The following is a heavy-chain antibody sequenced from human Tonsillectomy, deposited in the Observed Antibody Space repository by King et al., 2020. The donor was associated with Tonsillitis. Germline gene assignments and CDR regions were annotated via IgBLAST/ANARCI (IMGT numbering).Heavy chain of an antibody. CDR1: GGSISSSSYY. V-gene: IGHV4-39*01. J-gene: IGHJ4*02. Sequence: LQLQESGPGLVKPSETLSLIWIVSGGSISSSSYYWGWIRQPPGKGLEWIGTIYYSGSTYYNRSYKSRVTISVDMSKNQFSLKLSSVTAADTAVYYCARLSPGRYSYGYHPGHYFDYWGQGTLVTVSS. CDR2: IYYSGST. D-gene: IGHD5-18*01. CDR3: ARLSPGRYSYGYHPGHYFDY.